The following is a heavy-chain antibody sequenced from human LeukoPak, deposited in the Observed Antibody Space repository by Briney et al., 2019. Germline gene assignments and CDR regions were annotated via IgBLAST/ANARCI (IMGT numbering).Heavy chain of an antibody. Sequence: GGSLRLSCAASGFTFSSYAMSWVRQAPGKGLEWVSSIGSSSSYIYYADSVKGRFTISRDNAKNSLYLQMNSLRAEDTAVYYCARDVEPHYDILTGPGYWGQGTLVTVSS. CDR1: GFTFSSYA. D-gene: IGHD3-9*01. V-gene: IGHV3-21*01. J-gene: IGHJ4*02. CDR3: ARDVEPHYDILTGPGY. CDR2: IGSSSSYI.